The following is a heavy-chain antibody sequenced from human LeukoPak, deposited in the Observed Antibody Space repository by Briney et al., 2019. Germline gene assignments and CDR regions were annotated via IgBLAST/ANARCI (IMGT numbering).Heavy chain of an antibody. Sequence: GGSLRLSCAASGLTFSSYGMHWVRQAPGKGLEWVAVISYDGTIRNYADSVKGRFTISRDNSKNTLYLQMNSLRAEDTAVYYCARDYGPLYGSGSYDYYGMDVWGQGTTVTVSS. CDR1: GLTFSSYG. D-gene: IGHD3-10*01. V-gene: IGHV3-30*03. J-gene: IGHJ6*02. CDR2: ISYDGTIR. CDR3: ARDYGPLYGSGSYDYYGMDV.